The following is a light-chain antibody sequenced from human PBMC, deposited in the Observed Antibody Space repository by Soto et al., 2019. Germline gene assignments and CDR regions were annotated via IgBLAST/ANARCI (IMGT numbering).Light chain of an antibody. Sequence: EIVMTQSPATLSASPGESGTLSCRASQSVSTNLAWYQQTPGQAPRLLIFDASAMATGIPARFSGSGSGTEFTLTISSLQSEDFAVYYCQQYDNWLGTFGQGTKVEVK. J-gene: IGKJ1*01. CDR2: DAS. V-gene: IGKV3D-15*01. CDR3: QQYDNWLGT. CDR1: QSVSTN.